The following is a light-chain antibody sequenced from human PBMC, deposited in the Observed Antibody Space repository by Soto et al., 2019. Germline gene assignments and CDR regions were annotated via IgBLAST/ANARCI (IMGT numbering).Light chain of an antibody. Sequence: EIVMTQSPATLSVSPGERATLSCRASQSVSSKLAWYQQKPGQAPRLLIYGASSRATGIPDRFSGSGSGTDFTLTISRLEPEDFAVYYCQQYGSSRTWTFGQGTKVDIK. J-gene: IGKJ1*01. CDR3: QQYGSSRTWT. V-gene: IGKV3-20*01. CDR2: GAS. CDR1: QSVSSK.